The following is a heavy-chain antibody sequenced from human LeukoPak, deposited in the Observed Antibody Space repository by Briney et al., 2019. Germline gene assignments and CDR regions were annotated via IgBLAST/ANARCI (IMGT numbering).Heavy chain of an antibody. CDR3: AREGARGSSAYDWHDY. J-gene: IGHJ4*02. Sequence: KPGGSLRLSCAASGFTFSSYTMNWVRQAPGKGLEWVSSISSSSAYIYYADSVKGRFTISRDNAKNSLYLQMNSLRAEDTAVYYCAREGARGSSAYDWHDYWGQGTLVTVSS. CDR1: GFTFSSYT. V-gene: IGHV3-21*01. CDR2: ISSSSAYI. D-gene: IGHD5-12*01.